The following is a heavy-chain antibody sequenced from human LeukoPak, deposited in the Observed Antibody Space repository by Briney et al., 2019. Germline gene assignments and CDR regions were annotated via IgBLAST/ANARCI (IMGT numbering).Heavy chain of an antibody. V-gene: IGHV4-30-4*01. CDR2: IYYSGST. J-gene: IGHJ4*02. CDR1: GGSISSGDYY. D-gene: IGHD3-22*01. CDR3: ASHYYDSSGYYPFDY. Sequence: SETLSLTCTVSGGSISSGDYYWGWIRQPPGKGLEWIGYIYYSGSTYYNPSLKSRVTISVDTSKNQFSLKLSSVTAADTAVYYCASHYYDSSGYYPFDYWGQGTLVTVSS.